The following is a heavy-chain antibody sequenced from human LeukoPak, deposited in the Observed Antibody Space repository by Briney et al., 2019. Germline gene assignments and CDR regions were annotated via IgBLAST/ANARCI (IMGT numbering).Heavy chain of an antibody. D-gene: IGHD6-19*01. CDR2: ISSSGSTI. CDR1: GFTFSDYY. CDR3: ARAVAVNRYYFDY. Sequence: GGSLRLSCAASGFTFSDYYMSWIRQAPGKGLEWVSYISSSGSTIYYADSVKGRFTISRDNAKNSLYLQMNSLRAEDTAVYYCARAVAVNRYYFDYWGQGTLVTVSS. J-gene: IGHJ4*02. V-gene: IGHV3-11*01.